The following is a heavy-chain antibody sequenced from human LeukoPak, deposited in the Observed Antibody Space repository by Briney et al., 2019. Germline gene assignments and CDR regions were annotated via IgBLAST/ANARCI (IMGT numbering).Heavy chain of an antibody. CDR1: GGTFSSYA. D-gene: IGHD6-19*01. Sequence: SVKVSCKASGGTFSSYAISWVRQAPGQGLEWMGGIIPIFGTANYAQKFQGRVTITTDESTSTAYMELSSLRSEDTAVYYCAARGEQWLVGYVYWGQGTLVTVSS. CDR2: IIPIFGTA. J-gene: IGHJ4*02. V-gene: IGHV1-69*05. CDR3: AARGEQWLVGYVY.